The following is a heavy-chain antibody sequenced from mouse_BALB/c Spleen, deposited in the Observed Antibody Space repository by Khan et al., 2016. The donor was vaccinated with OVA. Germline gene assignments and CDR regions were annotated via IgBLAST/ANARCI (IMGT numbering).Heavy chain of an antibody. D-gene: IGHD3-2*02. CDR1: GYTFTSYW. V-gene: IGHV1-76*01. Sequence: QVQLKESGPELVRPGASVKLSCKTSGYTFTSYWIHWVKQRSGQGLEWIARIYPGTDNTNYNEKLKDKATLTADKSSSTAYMQLSSLTSEDSAVYFCASEEALYYFDYWGQGTTLTVSS. J-gene: IGHJ2*01. CDR3: ASEEALYYFDY. CDR2: IYPGTDNT.